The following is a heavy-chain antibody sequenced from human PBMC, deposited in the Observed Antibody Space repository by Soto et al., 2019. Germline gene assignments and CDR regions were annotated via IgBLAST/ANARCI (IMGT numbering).Heavy chain of an antibody. CDR2: IYYSGST. J-gene: IGHJ6*02. CDR3: ARVDYYEIAGKGYYGMDV. Sequence: QVQLQESGPGLVKPSETLSLTCTVSGGSISSYYWSWIRQPPGKGLEWIGYIYYSGSTNYNPSLKSRVTISVDTSKNQFSLKLSSVTAADTAVYYCARVDYYEIAGKGYYGMDVWGQGTTVTVSS. CDR1: GGSISSYY. V-gene: IGHV4-59*01. D-gene: IGHD3-22*01.